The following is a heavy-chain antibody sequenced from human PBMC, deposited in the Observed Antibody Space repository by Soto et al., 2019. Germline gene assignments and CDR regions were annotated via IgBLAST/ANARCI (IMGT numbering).Heavy chain of an antibody. Sequence: QVQLVESGGGVVQPGRSLRLSCAASGFTFSSYGMHWVRQAPGKGLEWVAVISYDGSNKYYADSVKGRFTISRDNSKNTLYLQMNSPRAEDTAVYYCAKDMVAVVVVAALNYWGQGTLVTVSS. CDR2: ISYDGSNK. J-gene: IGHJ4*02. V-gene: IGHV3-30*18. CDR3: AKDMVAVVVVAALNY. CDR1: GFTFSSYG. D-gene: IGHD2-15*01.